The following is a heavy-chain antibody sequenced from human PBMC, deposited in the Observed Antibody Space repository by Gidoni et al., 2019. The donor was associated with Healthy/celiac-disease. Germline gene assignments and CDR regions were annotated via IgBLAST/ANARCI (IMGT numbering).Heavy chain of an antibody. D-gene: IGHD2-15*01. CDR3: ARDRRGYCSGGSCYSGGAFDI. V-gene: IGHV3-53*01. Sequence: DVQLVESGGGLIQPGGSLRLSCEASGFTVSRDYMSWVRQAPGKGLEWVSVIYSGGSTYYADSVKGRFTISRDNSKNTLYLQMNSLRAEDTAVYYCARDRRGYCSGGSCYSGGAFDIWGQGTMVTVSS. J-gene: IGHJ3*02. CDR1: GFTVSRDY. CDR2: IYSGGST.